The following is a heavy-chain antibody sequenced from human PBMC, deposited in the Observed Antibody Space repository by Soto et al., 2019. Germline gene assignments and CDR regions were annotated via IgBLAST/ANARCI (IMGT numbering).Heavy chain of an antibody. CDR3: ACGGGGYSYGYYLDY. CDR1: GITFINYW. J-gene: IGHJ4*02. V-gene: IGHV3-7*05. CDR2: IKEDGSEK. Sequence: DVQLVESGGGLVQPGGSLRLSCAASGITFINYWMTWVRQVPGKGLEWVANIKEDGSEKYFVDSVKGRFTISRDNARNALYLQMNSLRAEDTAVYYCACGGGGYSYGYYLDYWGQGALVSVSS. D-gene: IGHD5-18*01.